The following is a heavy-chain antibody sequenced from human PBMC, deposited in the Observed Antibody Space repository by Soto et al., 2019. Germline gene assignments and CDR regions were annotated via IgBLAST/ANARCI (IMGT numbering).Heavy chain of an antibody. Sequence: GGSLRLSCAASGFSFSSHSFNWVRQAPGQGLEWVAHISSRSSLILYADSVRGRFVISRDNALNSLHLQMNSPRDEDTAIYYCARERGEYDSGWYIDRWGQGTPVTVSS. CDR2: ISSRSSLI. CDR1: GFSFSSHS. CDR3: ARERGEYDSGWYIDR. D-gene: IGHD6-19*01. J-gene: IGHJ5*02. V-gene: IGHV3-21*06.